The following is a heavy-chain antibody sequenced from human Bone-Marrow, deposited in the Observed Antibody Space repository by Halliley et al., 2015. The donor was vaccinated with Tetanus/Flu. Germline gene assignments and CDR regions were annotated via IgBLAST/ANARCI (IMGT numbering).Heavy chain of an antibody. CDR3: AREGSGNYDDAFDI. Sequence: SPIIPRSTSIFYADSVKGRFTISRDNAQTSLSLQMNGLRAEATAVYYCAREGSGNYDDAFDIWGQGTMVTVSS. D-gene: IGHD1-26*01. CDR2: IIPRSTSI. V-gene: IGHV3-21*01. J-gene: IGHJ3*02.